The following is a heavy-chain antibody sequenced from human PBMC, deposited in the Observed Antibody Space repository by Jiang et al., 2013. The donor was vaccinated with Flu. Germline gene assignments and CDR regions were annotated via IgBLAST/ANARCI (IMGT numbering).Heavy chain of an antibody. CDR3: AREDLVRGVRLLYYYYGMDV. CDR1: GFTFSSYG. J-gene: IGHJ6*02. Sequence: LVESGGGVVQPGRSLRLSCAASGFTFSSYGMHWVRQAPGKGLEWVAVIWYDGSNKYYADSVKGRFTISRDNSKNTLYLQMNSLRAEDTAVYYCAREDLVRGVRLLYYYYGMDVWGQGTTVTVSS. V-gene: IGHV3-33*01. D-gene: IGHD3-10*01. CDR2: IWYDGSNK.